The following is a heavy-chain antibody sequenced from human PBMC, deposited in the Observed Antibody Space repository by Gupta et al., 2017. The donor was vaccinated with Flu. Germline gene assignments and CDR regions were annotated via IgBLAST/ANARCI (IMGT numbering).Heavy chain of an antibody. Sequence: MHWVRQAPGRGLVWVARLSDDGGAADYADSVKGRFTISRDNTKNAVYLQMNSLRTEYTAVYYCIRDFTGYSDLWGQGTLVTVSS. V-gene: IGHV3-74*01. D-gene: IGHD5-18*01. J-gene: IGHJ4*02. CDR3: IRDFTGYSDL. CDR2: LSDDGGAA.